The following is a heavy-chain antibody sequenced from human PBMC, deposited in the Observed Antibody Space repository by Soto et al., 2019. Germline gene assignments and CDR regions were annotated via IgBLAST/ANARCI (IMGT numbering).Heavy chain of an antibody. Sequence: QLQLQESGPGLVKPSETLSLTCTVSGGSISSSSYYWGWIRQPPGKGLEWIGSIYYSGSTYYNPSLKSRVTISVDTSKNQFSLKLSSVTAADTAVYYCARHSFRGGPYGMDVWGQGTTVTVSS. CDR1: GGSISSSSYY. V-gene: IGHV4-39*01. CDR3: ARHSFRGGPYGMDV. CDR2: IYYSGST. D-gene: IGHD3-10*01. J-gene: IGHJ6*02.